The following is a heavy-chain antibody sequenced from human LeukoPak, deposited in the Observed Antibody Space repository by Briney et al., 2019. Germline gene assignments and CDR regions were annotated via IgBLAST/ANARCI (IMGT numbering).Heavy chain of an antibody. CDR2: ISSSSTYI. CDR3: AKSVMIETTTRAFDI. D-gene: IGHD2-15*01. V-gene: IGHV3-21*01. J-gene: IGHJ3*02. CDR1: GFTFSTFA. Sequence: PGGSLRLSCAASGFTFSTFAMIWVRQPPGKGLEWVSSISSSSTYIYYADSMKGRFTISRDNAKYSLYLQMNSLTPEDTAVYFCAKSVMIETTTRAFDIWGRGTMVTVSS.